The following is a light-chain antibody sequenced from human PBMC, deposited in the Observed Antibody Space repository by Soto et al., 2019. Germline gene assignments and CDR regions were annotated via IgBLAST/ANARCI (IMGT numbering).Light chain of an antibody. CDR3: HSFDSRLIGLP. J-gene: IGLJ2*01. V-gene: IGLV1-40*01. CDR1: NSNIGAGYD. Sequence: QSVLTQPPSVTGAPGQRVTISCTGSNSNIGAGYDVHWYRQFPGTAPKLLIYGNINRPSGVPDRFSGSKSGTSASLAITGLQAEDEAHYYCHSFDSRLIGLPFGGGTKLTVL. CDR2: GNI.